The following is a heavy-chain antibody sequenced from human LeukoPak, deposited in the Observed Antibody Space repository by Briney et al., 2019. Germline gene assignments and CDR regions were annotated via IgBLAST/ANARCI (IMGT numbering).Heavy chain of an antibody. J-gene: IGHJ4*02. V-gene: IGHV3-30*04. D-gene: IGHD3-10*01. CDR1: GFTFSSYA. CDR2: ISYDGSNK. Sequence: GSLRLSCAASGFTFSSYAMSWVRQAPGKGLEWVAVISYDGSNKYYADSVKGRFTISRDNSKNTLYLQMNSLRAEDTAVYYCARDAPYLPYYYGSGGTADYWGQGPRVTVS. CDR3: ARDAPYLPYYYGSGGTADY.